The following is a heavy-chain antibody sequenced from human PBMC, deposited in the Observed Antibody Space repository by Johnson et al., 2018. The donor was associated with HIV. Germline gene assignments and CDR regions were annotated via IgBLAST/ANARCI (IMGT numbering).Heavy chain of an antibody. J-gene: IGHJ3*02. D-gene: IGHD1-26*01. CDR1: GFTFSSYA. V-gene: IGHV3-23*04. CDR3: AKEGGGATELHLSNALDI. Sequence: VQLVESGGGLVQPGGSLRLSCAASGFTFSSYAMSWVRQAPGKGLEWVSAISGSGGSTFYADSVKGRFTISRDNSKNTLNLQMNSLRVEDTAVYYCAKEGGGATELHLSNALDIWGQGTMVTVSS. CDR2: ISGSGGST.